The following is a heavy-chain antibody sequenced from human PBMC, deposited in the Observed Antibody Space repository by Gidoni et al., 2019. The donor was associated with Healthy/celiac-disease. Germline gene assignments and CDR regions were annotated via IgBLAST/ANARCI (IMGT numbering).Heavy chain of an antibody. CDR1: GFTFSSYG. CDR2: ISYDGSNK. J-gene: IGHJ4*02. V-gene: IGHV3-30*03. D-gene: IGHD3-22*01. Sequence: QVQLVESGGGVVQPGRSLRLSWAASGFTFSSYGMHWVRQAPGKGLEWVAVISYDGSNKYYADSVKGRFTISRDNSKNTLYLQMNSLRAEDTAVYYCARDPATDSSGYYYVTFDYWGQGTLVTVSS. CDR3: ARDPATDSSGYYYVTFDY.